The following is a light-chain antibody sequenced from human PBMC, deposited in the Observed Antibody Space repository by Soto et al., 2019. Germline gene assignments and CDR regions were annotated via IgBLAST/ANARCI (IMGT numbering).Light chain of an antibody. V-gene: IGKV3D-15*01. J-gene: IGKJ1*01. CDR1: QSVSSN. CDR2: GVS. CDR3: HQYSNWPRT. Sequence: EIVMTQSPATLSVSPGERATLSCRASQSVSSNLAWYQQKPGQAPRLLLYGVSTRAAAIPARVGGTGSGTEFTLTIRSLKSEDFAVYYCHQYSNWPRTFG.